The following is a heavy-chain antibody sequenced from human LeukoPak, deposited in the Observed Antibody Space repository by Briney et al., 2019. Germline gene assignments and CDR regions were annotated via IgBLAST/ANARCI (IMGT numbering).Heavy chain of an antibody. D-gene: IGHD1-26*01. Sequence: GASVKVSCKASGYTFTGYYMHWVRQAPGQGLEWMGWINPNSGGTNYAQKFQGRVTMTRDTSISTAYMELSRLRSDDTAVYYCARDRYGGSYPADYWGQGTLVTVSS. V-gene: IGHV1-2*02. J-gene: IGHJ4*02. CDR1: GYTFTGYY. CDR2: INPNSGGT. CDR3: ARDRYGGSYPADY.